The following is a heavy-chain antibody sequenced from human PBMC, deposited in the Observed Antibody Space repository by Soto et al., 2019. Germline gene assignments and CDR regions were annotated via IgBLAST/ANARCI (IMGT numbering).Heavy chain of an antibody. CDR2: IYPGDSDI. CDR3: AGHDDSNGWYFFDY. D-gene: IGHD6-19*01. J-gene: IGHJ4*02. Sequence: PGESLKISCKGSGYSFTTYWIAWVRQMPGKGLEWMGIIYPGDSDIRYSPAFQGQVTISADKSISTAYLQWGSLKASDTAMYYCAGHDDSNGWYFFDYWGQGSLVTVSS. V-gene: IGHV5-51*01. CDR1: GYSFTTYW.